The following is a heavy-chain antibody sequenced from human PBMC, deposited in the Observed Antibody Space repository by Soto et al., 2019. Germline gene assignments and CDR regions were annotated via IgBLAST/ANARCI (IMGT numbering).Heavy chain of an antibody. CDR3: ARDLSRGITMIGFELHY. Sequence: PGGSLRLSCAASGITFSSYAMHWVRQTPGKGLELVAIISYDGSNKYYAASVKGRFTISRDNSKNTLYLQISSLRVDDTAVYYCARDLSRGITMIGFELHYWGQGTLVTVSS. CDR2: ISYDGSNK. V-gene: IGHV3-30-3*01. CDR1: GITFSSYA. D-gene: IGHD3-22*01. J-gene: IGHJ4*02.